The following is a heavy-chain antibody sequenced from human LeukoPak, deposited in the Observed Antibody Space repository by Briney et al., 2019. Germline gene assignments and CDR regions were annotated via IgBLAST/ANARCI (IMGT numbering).Heavy chain of an antibody. V-gene: IGHV4-59*08. CDR1: GGSISSYY. D-gene: IGHD1-26*01. CDR3: ARASGTAPLIDC. J-gene: IGHJ4*02. Sequence: PSETLSLTCTVSGGSISSYYWSWIRQTPGKGLEWIGDIYYSGSTNYNPSLKSRVTISVDTSKNQFSLKLSSVTAAGTAVYYCARASGTAPLIDCWGQGTLVTVSS. CDR2: IYYSGST.